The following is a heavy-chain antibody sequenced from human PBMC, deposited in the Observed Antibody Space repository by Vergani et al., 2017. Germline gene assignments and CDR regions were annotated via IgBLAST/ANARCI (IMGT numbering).Heavy chain of an antibody. V-gene: IGHV5-51*01. Sequence: DVELVQSGPEMRKPGESLKISCKGSEYSFGNYCIVWVRQMPGKGLEWMGIIYPSDSDTRYSPSFQGQVTISADKSISTAFLQWDSLKASDTALYYCARHTTYTDSWGQGTLVTVSS. J-gene: IGHJ4*02. D-gene: IGHD1-1*01. CDR3: ARHTTYTDS. CDR2: IYPSDSDT. CDR1: EYSFGNYC.